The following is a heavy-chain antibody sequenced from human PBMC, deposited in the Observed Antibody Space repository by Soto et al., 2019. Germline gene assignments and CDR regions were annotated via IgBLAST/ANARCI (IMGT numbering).Heavy chain of an antibody. CDR2: IYYSGST. V-gene: IGHV4-59*01. CDR3: ARVCCDYSRPCWFDP. Sequence: PSETLSLTCTVSGGSISSYYWSWIRQPPGKGLEWIGYIYYSGSTNYNPSLKSRVTISVDTSKNQFSLKLSSVTAADTAVYYCARVCCDYSRPCWFDPWAQGTLVPVSS. D-gene: IGHD4-4*01. CDR1: GGSISSYY. J-gene: IGHJ5*02.